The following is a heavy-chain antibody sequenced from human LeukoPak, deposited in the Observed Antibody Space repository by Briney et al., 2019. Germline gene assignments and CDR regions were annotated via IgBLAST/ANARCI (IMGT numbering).Heavy chain of an antibody. CDR1: GYTFTGYY. Sequence: ASVKVSCKASGYTFTGYYMHWVRQAPGQGLEWMGWINPNSGGTNYAQKFQGRVTMTRDTSISTAYMELSRLRSEDTAVYYCARLMTTVTNFDYWGQGTLVTVSS. V-gene: IGHV1-2*02. J-gene: IGHJ4*02. CDR3: ARLMTTVTNFDY. D-gene: IGHD4-17*01. CDR2: INPNSGGT.